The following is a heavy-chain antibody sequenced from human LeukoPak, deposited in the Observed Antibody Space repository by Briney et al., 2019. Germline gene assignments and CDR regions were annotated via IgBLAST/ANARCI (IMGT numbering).Heavy chain of an antibody. CDR3: ARGWRSVQSNQISPFDS. Sequence: ASVKVPCKASGYTLTDYGIGWVRQAPGQGLEWLGWISGYTGTTNYEQNLQGRVTMTTDTATSTAYMELRSLTSDDTAVYYCARGWRSVQSNQISPFDSWGLGTLVTVSS. J-gene: IGHJ4*02. D-gene: IGHD5-24*01. V-gene: IGHV1-18*01. CDR2: ISGYTGTT. CDR1: GYTLTDYG.